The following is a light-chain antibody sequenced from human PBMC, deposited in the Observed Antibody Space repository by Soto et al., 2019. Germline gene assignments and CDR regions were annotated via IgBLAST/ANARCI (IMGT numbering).Light chain of an antibody. CDR1: QSISSW. J-gene: IGKJ5*01. CDR3: QQYYSYPFT. Sequence: DIQMTQSPSTLSASVGDRVTITCRASQSISSWLAWYQQKPGKAPKLLIYAAPTLQSGVPSRFSGSGSGTDFTLTISCLQSEDFATYYCQQYYSYPFTFGQGTRLEIK. V-gene: IGKV1-5*01. CDR2: AAP.